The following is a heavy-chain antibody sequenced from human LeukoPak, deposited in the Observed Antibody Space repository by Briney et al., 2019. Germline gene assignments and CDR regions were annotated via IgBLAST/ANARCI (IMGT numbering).Heavy chain of an antibody. Sequence: GGSLRLSCAASGFTFSSYSMNWVRQAPGKGLEWVSYISSSSSTIYYADSVKGRFTISRDNAKNSLYLQMNRLRDEDTAVYYCARRWELQYWGQGTLVTVSS. CDR2: ISSSSSTI. D-gene: IGHD1-26*01. J-gene: IGHJ4*02. V-gene: IGHV3-48*02. CDR1: GFTFSSYS. CDR3: ARRWELQY.